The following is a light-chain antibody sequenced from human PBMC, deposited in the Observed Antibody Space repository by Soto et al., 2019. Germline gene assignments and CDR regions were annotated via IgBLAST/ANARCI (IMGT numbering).Light chain of an antibody. J-gene: IGKJ1*01. CDR1: QVISNY. Sequence: IQMTLSPSSLSASLGDRVTITCRASQVISNYFAWYQQKPGKAPELLIYAASTLQSGVPSRFSGSGSGSDFTLTISCLQSEDFATYYCQQYYSFPRTFGQGTKVDNK. V-gene: IGKV1D-8*01. CDR2: AAS. CDR3: QQYYSFPRT.